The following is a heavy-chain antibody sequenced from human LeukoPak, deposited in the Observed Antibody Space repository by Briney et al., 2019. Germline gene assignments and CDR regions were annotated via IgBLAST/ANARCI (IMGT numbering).Heavy chain of an antibody. CDR1: GGSISSGDYY. D-gene: IGHD3-3*01. Sequence: SQTLSLTCTVSGGSISSGDYYWSWIRQPPGRGLEWIGYIFYSGSTYYNPSLKSRVSISVDTSKNQFSLKLSSVTAADTAVYYCAGVRFLEWPDYYYMDVWGKGTTVTVSS. CDR3: AGVRFLEWPDYYYMDV. CDR2: IFYSGST. V-gene: IGHV4-30-4*08. J-gene: IGHJ6*03.